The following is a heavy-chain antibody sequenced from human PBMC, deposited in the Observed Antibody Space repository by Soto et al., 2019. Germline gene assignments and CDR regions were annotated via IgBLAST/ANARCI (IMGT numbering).Heavy chain of an antibody. CDR1: GFTFSSYG. Sequence: QVQLVESGGGVVQPGRSLRLSCAASGFTFSSYGMHWVRQAPGTGLEWVAVIWYDGSNKYYADSVKGRFTISRDNSKNSLYLQMNSLRAEDTAVYYCANDYGDYAPNFGGMDVWGQGTTVTVSS. CDR3: ANDYGDYAPNFGGMDV. CDR2: IWYDGSNK. V-gene: IGHV3-33*06. D-gene: IGHD4-17*01. J-gene: IGHJ6*02.